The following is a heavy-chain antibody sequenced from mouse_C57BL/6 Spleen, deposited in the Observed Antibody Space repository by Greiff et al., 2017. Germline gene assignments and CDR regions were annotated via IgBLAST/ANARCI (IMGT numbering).Heavy chain of an antibody. V-gene: IGHV1-26*01. CDR3: ARSDYGSSDGFDY. Sequence: EVQLQQSGPELVKPGASVKISCKASGYTFTDYYMNWVKQSHGKSLEWIGDINPNNGGTSYNQKFKGKATLTVDKSSSTAYMELRSLTSEDSAVYYCARSDYGSSDGFDYWGQGTTLTVSS. CDR2: INPNNGGT. J-gene: IGHJ2*01. D-gene: IGHD1-1*01. CDR1: GYTFTDYY.